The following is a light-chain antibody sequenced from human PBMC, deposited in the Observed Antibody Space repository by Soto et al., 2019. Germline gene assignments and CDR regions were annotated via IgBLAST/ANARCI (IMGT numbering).Light chain of an antibody. CDR1: SSDVGGYNS. J-gene: IGLJ3*02. CDR2: EVS. V-gene: IGLV2-14*01. Sequence: QSALTQPASVSGSPGQSITISCTGTSSDVGGYNSVSWYQQHPGKAPKLIIYEVSNRPSGVSNRFSGSKSGNTASLTISGLQAEDEADYYCSSYTSSNTLVFGGGTKVTVL. CDR3: SSYTSSNTLV.